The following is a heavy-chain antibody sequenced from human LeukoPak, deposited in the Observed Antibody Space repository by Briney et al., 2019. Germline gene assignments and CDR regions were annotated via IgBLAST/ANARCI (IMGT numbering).Heavy chain of an antibody. CDR1: GGSISSGGYC. CDR2: IYNSGRT. J-gene: IGHJ4*02. V-gene: IGHV4-31*03. CDR3: ARGAKMATRGFDY. D-gene: IGHD5-24*01. Sequence: SQTLSLTGTVSGGSISSGGYCWNWIRQHPGKGLEWIGYIYNSGRTHTKPSLKSRVTRSVDTSKKQLSLKPRDVTAADTAVYYCARGAKMATRGFDYWGQGTLVTVSS.